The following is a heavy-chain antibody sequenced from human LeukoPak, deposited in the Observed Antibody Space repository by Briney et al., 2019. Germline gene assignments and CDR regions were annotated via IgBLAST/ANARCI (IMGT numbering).Heavy chain of an antibody. CDR2: IVVGSGNT. J-gene: IGHJ4*02. CDR1: GFTFTSSA. D-gene: IGHD3-22*01. CDR3: ARSYDSSSPFDY. Sequence: SVKVSCKASGFTFTSSAMQWVRQARGQRLEWIGWIVVGSGNTNYAQKFQERVTITRDMSTSTAYIELSSLRSEDTAVYYCARSYDSSSPFDYWGQGTLVTVSS. V-gene: IGHV1-58*02.